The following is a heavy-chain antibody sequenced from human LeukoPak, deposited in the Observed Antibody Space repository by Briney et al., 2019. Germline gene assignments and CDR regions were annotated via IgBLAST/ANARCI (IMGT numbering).Heavy chain of an antibody. D-gene: IGHD6-13*01. CDR3: ARILPTAGTGAFDI. J-gene: IGHJ3*02. CDR1: GGSVSSYF. V-gene: IGHV4-59*02. Sequence: SETLSLTCTVSGGSVSSYFWSWIRQPPGKGLEWIGYIYYSGSTNYNPSFKSRVTISLDTSNYQFSLRLGSVTAADTALYYCARILPTAGTGAFDIWGQGAMVTVSS. CDR2: IYYSGST.